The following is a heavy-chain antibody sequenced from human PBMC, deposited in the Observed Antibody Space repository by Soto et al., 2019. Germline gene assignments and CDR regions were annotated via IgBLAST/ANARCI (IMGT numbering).Heavy chain of an antibody. CDR1: GFTFSSYA. J-gene: IGHJ3*02. V-gene: IGHV3-23*01. Sequence: GGSLRLSCAASGFTFSSYAMSWVRQAPGKGLEWVSAISGSGGSTYYADPVKGRFTISRDNSKNTLYLQMNSRRAEDTAVYYCANQGDIVLMVYAHDSFDIWGQGTMVTVSS. CDR2: ISGSGGST. CDR3: ANQGDIVLMVYAHDSFDI. D-gene: IGHD2-8*01.